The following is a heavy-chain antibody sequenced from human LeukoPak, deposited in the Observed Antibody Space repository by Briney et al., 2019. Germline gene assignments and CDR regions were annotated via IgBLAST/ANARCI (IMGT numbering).Heavy chain of an antibody. J-gene: IGHJ4*02. D-gene: IGHD3-22*01. CDR2: ISWDGGST. CDR1: GFTFDDYT. CDR3: AKSHYYDSSGYLDY. V-gene: IGHV3-43*01. Sequence: GGSLRLSCAASGFTFDDYTMHWVRQAPGKGLEWVSLISWDGGSTYYADSVKGRFTISRDNSKNTLYLQMNSLRAEDTAVYYCAKSHYYDSSGYLDYWGQGTLVTVSS.